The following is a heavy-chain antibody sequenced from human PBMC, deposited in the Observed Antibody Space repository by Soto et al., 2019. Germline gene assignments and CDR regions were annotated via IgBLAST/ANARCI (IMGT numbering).Heavy chain of an antibody. CDR3: ARDRGIAVAGHDAFDI. CDR2: IYYSGST. V-gene: IGHV4-59*01. D-gene: IGHD6-19*01. CDR1: GGSISSYY. Sequence: TLSLTCTVSGGSISSYYWSWIRQPPGKGLEWIGYIYYSGSTNYNPSLKSRVTISVDTSKNQFSLKLSSVTAADTAVYYCARDRGIAVAGHDAFDIWGQGTIVTVSS. J-gene: IGHJ3*02.